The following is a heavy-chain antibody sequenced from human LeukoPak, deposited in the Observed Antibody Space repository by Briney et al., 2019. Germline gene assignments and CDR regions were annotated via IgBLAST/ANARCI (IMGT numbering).Heavy chain of an antibody. Sequence: KSGGCLRLSCAASGFTFSSYSMNWVRQAPGKGLEWVSSISSSSSYIYYADSVKGRFTISRDNAKNSLYLQMNSLRAEDTAVYYCARTGVVAATVDYWGQGTLVTVSS. CDR2: ISSSSSYI. CDR3: ARTGVVAATVDY. J-gene: IGHJ4*02. D-gene: IGHD2-15*01. CDR1: GFTFSSYS. V-gene: IGHV3-21*01.